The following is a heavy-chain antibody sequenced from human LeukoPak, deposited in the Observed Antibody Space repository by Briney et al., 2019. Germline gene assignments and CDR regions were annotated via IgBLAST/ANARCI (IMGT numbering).Heavy chain of an antibody. CDR1: GFTFSSYA. V-gene: IGHV3-30-3*01. Sequence: SGRSLRLSCAASGFTFSSYAMHWVRQAPGKGLEWGAVISYDGSNKYYADSVKGRFTISRDNSKNTLYLQMNSLRAEDTAVYYCARWIWQLAHPGAFDIWGQGTMVTVSS. CDR3: ARWIWQLAHPGAFDI. J-gene: IGHJ3*02. D-gene: IGHD6-6*01. CDR2: ISYDGSNK.